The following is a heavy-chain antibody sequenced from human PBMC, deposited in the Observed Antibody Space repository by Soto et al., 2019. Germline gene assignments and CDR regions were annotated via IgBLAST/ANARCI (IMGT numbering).Heavy chain of an antibody. V-gene: IGHV1-69*13. CDR2: IIPIFGTA. J-gene: IGHJ6*02. CDR3: ARHPTSGYCSSTSCQTPYYGMDV. CDR1: GGTFSSYA. Sequence: SVKVSCKASGGTFSSYAISWVRQAPGQGLEWMGGIIPIFGTANYAQKFQGRVTITADESTSTAYMELSSLRSEDTAVYYCARHPTSGYCSSTSCQTPYYGMDVWGQGTTVTVSS. D-gene: IGHD2-2*01.